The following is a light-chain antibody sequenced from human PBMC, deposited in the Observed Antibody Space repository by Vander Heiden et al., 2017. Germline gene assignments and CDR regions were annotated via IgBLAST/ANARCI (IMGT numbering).Light chain of an antibody. CDR1: HYISTY. V-gene: IGKV1-39*01. Sequence: DIQVTQSPSSLSASVGDTVSITCLPGHYISTYLNWYQQKPGKAPKLLIFDASSWQSGVPSRLSGSGSGTDFTLTISSLQPEDVATYFCQQSYSTPYTFGQGTKLEIK. J-gene: IGKJ2*01. CDR2: DAS. CDR3: QQSYSTPYT.